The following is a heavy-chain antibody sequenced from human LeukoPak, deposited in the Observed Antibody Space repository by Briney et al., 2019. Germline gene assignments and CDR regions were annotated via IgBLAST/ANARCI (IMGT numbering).Heavy chain of an antibody. CDR3: ARDPYGYSYGYTVDY. CDR2: INPNSGGT. D-gene: IGHD5-18*01. V-gene: IGHV1-2*02. J-gene: IGHJ4*02. CDR1: GYTFTGYY. Sequence: ASVKVSCKASGYTFTGYYMHWARQAPGQGLEWMGWINPNSGGTNYAQKFQGRVTMTRDTSISTAYMELSRLRSDDTAVYYCARDPYGYSYGYTVDYWGQGTLVTVSS.